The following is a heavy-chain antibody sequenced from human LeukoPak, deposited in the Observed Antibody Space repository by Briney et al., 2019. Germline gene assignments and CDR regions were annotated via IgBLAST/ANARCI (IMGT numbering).Heavy chain of an antibody. V-gene: IGHV4-59*08. J-gene: IGHJ4*02. D-gene: IGHD7-27*01. CDR3: ARALTGDRHFDY. Sequence: SETLSLTCTVSGGSISSYYWSWIRQPPGKGLEWIGYIYYSGSTNYNPSLKSRVTISVDTSKNQFSLKLSSVTAADTAVYYCARALTGDRHFDYWGPGTLVTVSS. CDR1: GGSISSYY. CDR2: IYYSGST.